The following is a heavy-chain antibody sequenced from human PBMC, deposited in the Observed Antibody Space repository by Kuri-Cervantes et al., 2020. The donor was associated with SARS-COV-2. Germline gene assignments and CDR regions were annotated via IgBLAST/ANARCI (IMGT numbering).Heavy chain of an antibody. J-gene: IGHJ4*02. V-gene: IGHV3-74*01. D-gene: IGHD4-23*01. Sequence: GGSLRLSCAVSGFTFSDYSMHWVRQGPGRGLVWVSRIKSDGSGTSYADSVEGRFTISRDNAKNTLYLQMNSLRAEDTAAYYCARAVSGGNSHYDFWGQGALVTVSS. CDR2: IKSDGSGT. CDR3: ARAVSGGNSHYDF. CDR1: GFTFSDYS.